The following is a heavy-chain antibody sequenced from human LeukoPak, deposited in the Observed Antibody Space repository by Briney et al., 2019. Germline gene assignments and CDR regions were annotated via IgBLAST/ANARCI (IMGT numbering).Heavy chain of an antibody. CDR3: TRGNVLTGKYMVH. V-gene: IGHV3-48*01. D-gene: IGHD3-9*01. CDR2: ISSSSSTI. J-gene: IGHJ1*01. CDR1: GFTFSSYS. Sequence: GGSLRLSCAASGFTFSSYSMNWVRQAPGKGLEWVSYISSSSSTIYYADSVKGRFTIFRDNAKNTLFLQMNSLRAEDTAVYYCTRGNVLTGKYMVHWGQGTLVTVSS.